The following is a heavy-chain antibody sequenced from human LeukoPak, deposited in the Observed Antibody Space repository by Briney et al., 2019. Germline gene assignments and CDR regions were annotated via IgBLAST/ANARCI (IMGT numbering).Heavy chain of an antibody. CDR1: GGSISSYY. Sequence: PSETLSLTCTVSGGSISSYYWSWIRQPPAKGLKLNGYINYSGSTNYNPSLKSRVTISVDTSKTQFSLKLSSVTAADTAVYYCARASDSSGYYLIDYWGQGTLVTVSS. J-gene: IGHJ4*02. CDR3: ARASDSSGYYLIDY. D-gene: IGHD3-22*01. V-gene: IGHV4-59*01. CDR2: INYSGST.